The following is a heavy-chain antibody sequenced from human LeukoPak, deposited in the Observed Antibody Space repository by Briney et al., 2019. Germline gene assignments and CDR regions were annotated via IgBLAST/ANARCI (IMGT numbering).Heavy chain of an antibody. J-gene: IGHJ4*02. V-gene: IGHV5-51*01. CDR1: GSRLTSYW. D-gene: IGHD5-24*01. CDR2: IYPGDSHT. Sequence: SGGSLKISFKGSGSRLTSYWIGWVRPMPGKGLEGMGIIYPGDSHTRYSPSFQGQVTISADKSISTAYLQWSSLKASDTSMYYCARSCRDGYRDFDYWGQGTLVTVSS. CDR3: ARSCRDGYRDFDY.